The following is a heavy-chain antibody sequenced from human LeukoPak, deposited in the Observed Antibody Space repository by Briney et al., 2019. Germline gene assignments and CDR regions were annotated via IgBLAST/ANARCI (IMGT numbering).Heavy chain of an antibody. Sequence: SETLSRTCTVSGGSISSYYWSWIRQPPGKGLEWIGYIYYSGSTNYNPSLKSRVTISVDTSKNQFSLKLSSVTAADTAVYYCARSPPQWELPNYFDYWGQGTLVTVSS. D-gene: IGHD1-26*01. CDR2: IYYSGST. V-gene: IGHV4-59*01. CDR3: ARSPPQWELPNYFDY. J-gene: IGHJ4*02. CDR1: GGSISSYY.